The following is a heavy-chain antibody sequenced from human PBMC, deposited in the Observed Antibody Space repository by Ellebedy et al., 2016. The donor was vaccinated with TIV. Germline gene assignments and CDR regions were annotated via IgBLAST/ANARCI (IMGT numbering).Heavy chain of an antibody. D-gene: IGHD2-21*02. V-gene: IGHV4-38-2*02. J-gene: IGHJ4*02. CDR2: IYFTGTT. CDR3: AKETWTGDYYRYY. CDR1: GDSISSGYY. Sequence: SETLSLTXTVSGDSISSGYYWGWIRQPPGKGLEWIGSIYFTGTTFYNPSLKSRVTISVDTSKNHFSLKLNSVTAADTGVYYCAKETWTGDYYRYYWGQGTLVTVTS.